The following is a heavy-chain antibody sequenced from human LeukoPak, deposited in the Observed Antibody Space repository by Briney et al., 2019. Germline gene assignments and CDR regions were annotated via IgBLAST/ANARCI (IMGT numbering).Heavy chain of an antibody. Sequence: GGSLRLSCAASGFTSDDYTMHWVRQAPGKGLEWVSLISWDGGSTYYADSVKGRFTISRDNSKNSLYLQMNSLRTEDTALYYCAKEKEAYSYGDYFDYWGQGTLVTVSS. V-gene: IGHV3-43*01. CDR3: AKEKEAYSYGDYFDY. J-gene: IGHJ4*02. D-gene: IGHD5-18*01. CDR1: GFTSDDYT. CDR2: ISWDGGST.